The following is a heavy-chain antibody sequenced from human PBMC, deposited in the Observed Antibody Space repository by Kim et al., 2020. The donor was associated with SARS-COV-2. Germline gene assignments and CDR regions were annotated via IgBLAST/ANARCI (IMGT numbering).Heavy chain of an antibody. Sequence: AQKLQGRVTMTQDTSTSTAYMELRSLRSDDTAMYYCARVITMVRYDAFDIWGQGTMVTVSS. J-gene: IGHJ3*02. CDR3: ARVITMVRYDAFDI. D-gene: IGHD3-10*01. V-gene: IGHV1-18*01.